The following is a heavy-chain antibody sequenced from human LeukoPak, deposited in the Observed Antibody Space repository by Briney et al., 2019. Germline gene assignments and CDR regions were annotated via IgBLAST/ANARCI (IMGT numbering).Heavy chain of an antibody. CDR2: IYYSGST. V-gene: IGHV4-59*01. D-gene: IGHD2-8*01. CDR3: ARGTSPGRSDY. Sequence: SETLSLTCTVSGGSISSYYWSRIRQPPGKGLEWIGYIYYSGSTNYNPSLKSRVTISVDTSKNQFSLKLSSVTAADTAVYYCARGTSPGRSDYWGQGTLVTVSS. CDR1: GGSISSYY. J-gene: IGHJ4*02.